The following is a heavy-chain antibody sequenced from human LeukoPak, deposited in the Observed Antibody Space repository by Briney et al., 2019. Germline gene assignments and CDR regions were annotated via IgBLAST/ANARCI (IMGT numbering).Heavy chain of an antibody. Sequence: GGSLRLSCAASVFPFSSYWMYWLRQAPGKGLVCVSRINSAGSRTIYADSVKGRFTISRDNAKNTLYLQMNSLKAEDTAVYYCARSLGGSQDFWGQGTLVTVSS. CDR3: ARSLGGSQDF. J-gene: IGHJ4*02. D-gene: IGHD1-26*01. CDR2: INSAGSRT. CDR1: VFPFSSYW. V-gene: IGHV3-74*01.